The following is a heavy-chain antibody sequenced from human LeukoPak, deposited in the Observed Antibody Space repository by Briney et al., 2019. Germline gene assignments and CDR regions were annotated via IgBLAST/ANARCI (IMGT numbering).Heavy chain of an antibody. CDR2: VFDSGGT. V-gene: IGHV4-59*11. CDR1: GGSMTTHH. Sequence: SETLSLTCTVSGGSMTTHHWNWIRRTPGKGLEWSGYVFDSGGTKENPSLKSRVTLSADTSKNQLSLRLSSVTAADTTVYYCTTIKRGNIFGYFDFWGQGILVTVSS. CDR3: TTIKRGNIFGYFDF. D-gene: IGHD5-18*01. J-gene: IGHJ4*02.